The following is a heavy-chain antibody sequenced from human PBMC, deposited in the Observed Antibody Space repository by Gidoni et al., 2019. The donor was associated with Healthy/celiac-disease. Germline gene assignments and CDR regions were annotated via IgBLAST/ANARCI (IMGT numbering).Heavy chain of an antibody. Sequence: QVQLVESGGGVVQPGRSLRLSCAASGLPFSSYGMHWVRPAPGKGLEWVAVRWYDGSNKYYADSVKGRFTISRDNSKNTLYLQMNSLRAEDTAVYYCARGGEEGIAAAGTFFDYWGQGTLVTVSS. D-gene: IGHD6-13*01. J-gene: IGHJ4*02. CDR1: GLPFSSYG. CDR3: ARGGEEGIAAAGTFFDY. CDR2: RWYDGSNK. V-gene: IGHV3-33*01.